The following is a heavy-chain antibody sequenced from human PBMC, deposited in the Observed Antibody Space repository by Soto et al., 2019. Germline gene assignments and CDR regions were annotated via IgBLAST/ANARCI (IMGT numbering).Heavy chain of an antibody. CDR3: AREGNENYFDY. J-gene: IGHJ4*02. CDR1: GGSISSYY. Sequence: PSETLSLTCTVSGGSISSYYWSWIRQPPGKGLEWIGYIYYSGSTNYNPSLKSRVTISVDTSKNQFSLKLSSVTAADTAVYYCAREGNENYFDYWGQGTLVTVSS. CDR2: IYYSGST. V-gene: IGHV4-59*01.